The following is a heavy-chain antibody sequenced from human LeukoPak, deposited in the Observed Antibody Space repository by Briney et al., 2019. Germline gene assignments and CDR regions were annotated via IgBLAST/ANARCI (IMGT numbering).Heavy chain of an antibody. V-gene: IGHV4-4*09. CDR3: ARHDAGIAAGPFDN. D-gene: IGHD6-6*01. J-gene: IGHJ4*02. CDR1: GGSISTYY. Sequence: PSETLSLTCTVSGGSISTYYWSWIRRPPGKGLEWIAYIHASGPTNYHPSLKSRITISVDTSKNQFSLKLSSVTAADTAVYYCARHDAGIAAGPFDNWGQGTLVTVSS. CDR2: IHASGPT.